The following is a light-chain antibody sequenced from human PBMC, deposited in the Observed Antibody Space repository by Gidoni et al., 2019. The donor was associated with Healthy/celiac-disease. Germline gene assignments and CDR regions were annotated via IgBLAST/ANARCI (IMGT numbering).Light chain of an antibody. J-gene: IGKJ2*01. V-gene: IGKV3-20*01. CDR1: QSVSSCF. CDR3: QQYSSSPGT. CDR2: GSS. Sequence: EIALTQSPGPLSWSPGERATLSCRASQSVSSCFLAWYQQKPVHAPRLLICGSSSRTTGIPSCCSGSCSGTYFTLTISRLDPEDFAVYYCQQYSSSPGTFXQXTKLEIK.